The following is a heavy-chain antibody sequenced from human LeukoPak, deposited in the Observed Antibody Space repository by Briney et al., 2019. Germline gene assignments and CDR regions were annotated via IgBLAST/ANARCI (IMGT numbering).Heavy chain of an antibody. D-gene: IGHD2-8*01. J-gene: IGHJ4*02. V-gene: IGHV3-23*01. CDR1: GFTFSSYS. CDR3: ARDGPNRSGDY. Sequence: GGSLRLSCAASGFTFSSYSMNWVRQAPGKGLEWLSGISPRGGGTYYADSVKGRFTISRDDSKNTLYLQMNSLRAEDTAVYYCARDGPNRSGDYWGQGTLVTVSS. CDR2: ISPRGGGT.